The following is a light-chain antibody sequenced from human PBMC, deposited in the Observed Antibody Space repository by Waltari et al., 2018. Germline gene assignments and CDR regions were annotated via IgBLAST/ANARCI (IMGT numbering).Light chain of an antibody. J-gene: IGKJ2*01. CDR3: QQYNSYT. CDR2: KAS. CDR1: QSISSW. Sequence: DIQMTQSPSTLSASVGDRVTITCRASQSISSWWAWSQQKPGKAPKLLIYKASSLESGVPSRFSGSGSGTEFTLTISSLQPDDFATYYCQQYNSYTFGQGTKLEIK. V-gene: IGKV1-5*03.